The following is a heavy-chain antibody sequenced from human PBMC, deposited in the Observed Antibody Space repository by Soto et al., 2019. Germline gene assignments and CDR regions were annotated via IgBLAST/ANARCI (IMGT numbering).Heavy chain of an antibody. D-gene: IGHD3-3*01. CDR1: GYTFKSYG. CDR2: ISAYNGDT. V-gene: IGHV1-18*01. J-gene: IGHJ4*02. Sequence: QIQLVQSGAEVRKPGASVKVSCQASGYTFKSYGISWVRQTAGQGLEWLGWISAYNGDTKYAQNLQGRVSLTTDATTSSAYMELRSLRSDDTAVYYCARYFWSGQLPYYFDYWGQGTLVTVSS. CDR3: ARYFWSGQLPYYFDY.